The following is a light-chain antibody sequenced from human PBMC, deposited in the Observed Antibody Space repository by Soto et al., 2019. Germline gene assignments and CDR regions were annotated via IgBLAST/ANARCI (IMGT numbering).Light chain of an antibody. J-gene: IGKJ5*01. V-gene: IGKV3-15*01. CDR1: QGVSSD. CDR2: GAS. Sequence: EIVMTQSPATLSVSPGERATLSCRGSQGVSSDLDWYQQKPGQAPRLLIYGASTWATGIPARFSGSGSGTEFTLTISSLQSEDFAVYYCQQYHNWPTITFAQGTRLEIK. CDR3: QQYHNWPTIT.